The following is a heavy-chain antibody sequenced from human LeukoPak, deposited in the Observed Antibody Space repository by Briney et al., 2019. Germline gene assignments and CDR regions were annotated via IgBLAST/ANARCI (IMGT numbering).Heavy chain of an antibody. J-gene: IGHJ3*02. V-gene: IGHV4-34*01. Sequence: PSETLSLTCAVYGGSFSGYYWSWIRQPPGKGLEWIGEINHSGSTNYNPSLKSRVTISVDTSKNQFSLKLSSVTAADTAVYYCADDYGDPGAFDIWGQGTMVTVSS. D-gene: IGHD4-17*01. CDR3: ADDYGDPGAFDI. CDR1: GGSFSGYY. CDR2: INHSGST.